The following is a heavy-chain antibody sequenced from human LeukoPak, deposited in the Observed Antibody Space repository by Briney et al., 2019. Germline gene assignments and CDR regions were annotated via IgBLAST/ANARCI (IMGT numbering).Heavy chain of an antibody. CDR3: ARVKKENGGTTNFDY. J-gene: IGHJ4*02. Sequence: GGSLRLSCAASGFTFSDHYMDWVRQAPGKGLEWVGRSRNKARSYTTSYAASVKGRFTISRDDSKKSVDLQMSSLKSEDTAVYYCARVKKENGGTTNFDYWGQGTLVTVSS. CDR1: GFTFSDHY. D-gene: IGHD1-1*01. CDR2: SRNKARSYTT. V-gene: IGHV3-72*01.